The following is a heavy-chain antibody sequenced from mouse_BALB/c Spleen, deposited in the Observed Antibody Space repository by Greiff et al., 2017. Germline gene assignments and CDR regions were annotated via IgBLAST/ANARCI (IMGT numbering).Heavy chain of an antibody. J-gene: IGHJ4*01. Sequence: EVNVVESGGGLVQPGGSLRLSCATSGFTFSDFYMEWVRQPPGKRLEWIAASRNKANDYTTEYSASVKGRFIVSRDTSQSILYLQMNALRAEDTAIYYCARDTNSYAMDYWGQGTSVTVSS. V-gene: IGHV7-1*02. D-gene: IGHD4-1*01. CDR3: ARDTNSYAMDY. CDR2: SRNKANDYTT. CDR1: GFTFSDFY.